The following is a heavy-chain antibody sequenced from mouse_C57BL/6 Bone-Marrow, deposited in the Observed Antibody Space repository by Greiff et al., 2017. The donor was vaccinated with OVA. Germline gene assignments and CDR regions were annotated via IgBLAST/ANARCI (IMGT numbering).Heavy chain of an antibody. Sequence: QVQLQQSGPELVKPGASVKISCKASGYAFSSSWMNWVKQRPGKGLEWIGRIYPGDGDTNYNGKFKGKATLTAAKSSSTAYMKLSSLTSEDSAVYFCARGGDYGFDDGGQGTTLTVSS. V-gene: IGHV1-82*01. CDR2: IYPGDGDT. J-gene: IGHJ2*01. D-gene: IGHD2-4*01. CDR3: ARGGDYGFDD. CDR1: GYAFSSSW.